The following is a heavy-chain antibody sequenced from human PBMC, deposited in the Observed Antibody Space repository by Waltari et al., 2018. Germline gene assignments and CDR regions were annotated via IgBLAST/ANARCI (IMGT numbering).Heavy chain of an antibody. CDR1: GGSISSSSYY. CDR2: IYYSGST. V-gene: IGHV4-39*07. Sequence: QLQLQESGPGLVKPSETLSLTCTVSGGSISSSSYYWGWIRQPPGKGLEWIGSIYYSGSTYYNPSLKSRVTISVDTSKNQFSLKLSSVTAADTAVYYCARGFRIAARRLDYFDYWGQGTLVTVSS. CDR3: ARGFRIAARRLDYFDY. J-gene: IGHJ4*02. D-gene: IGHD6-6*01.